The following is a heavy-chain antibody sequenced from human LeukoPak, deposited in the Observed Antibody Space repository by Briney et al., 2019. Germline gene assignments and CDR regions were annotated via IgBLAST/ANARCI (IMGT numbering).Heavy chain of an antibody. J-gene: IGHJ6*04. V-gene: IGHV4-34*01. Sequence: PSETLSLTCAVYGGSFSGYYWSWIRQPPGKGLKWIGEINHSGSTNYNPSLKSRVTISVDTSKNQFSLKLSSVTAADTAVHYCARGPRRGYSGYDSTPRYGMDVWGKGTTVTVSS. CDR2: INHSGST. D-gene: IGHD5-12*01. CDR3: ARGPRRGYSGYDSTPRYGMDV. CDR1: GGSFSGYY.